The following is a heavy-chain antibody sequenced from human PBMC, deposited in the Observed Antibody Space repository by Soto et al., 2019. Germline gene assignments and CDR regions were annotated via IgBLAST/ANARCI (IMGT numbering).Heavy chain of an antibody. Sequence: SQTLSLTCAISVDSVSSTSAAGSWIRQSPSRGLEWLGRTYYRSKWYSDYAVSVKSRITINPDTSKNQFSLQLNSVTPEDTAVYYCARGSYYSGWVWGQGTLVTVSS. V-gene: IGHV6-1*01. D-gene: IGHD6-19*01. J-gene: IGHJ4*02. CDR2: TYYRSKWYS. CDR1: VDSVSSTSAA. CDR3: ARGSYYSGWV.